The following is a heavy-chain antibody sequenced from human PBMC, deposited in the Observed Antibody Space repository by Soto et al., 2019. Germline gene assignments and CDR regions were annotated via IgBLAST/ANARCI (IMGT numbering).Heavy chain of an antibody. CDR3: ETDVGDYYAAKEIYY. CDR2: ILPILNLA. V-gene: IGHV1-69*08. J-gene: IGHJ4*02. CDR1: GGTFHSHT. D-gene: IGHD2-2*01. Sequence: QVQLEQSGAEVKKPGSSVNVSCKTCGGTFHSHTITWVRQAPGQGLGWKGRILPILNLATYAQKFQGRLTTTTYTSTTTVYMLLSSLTTKDAAVYYWETDVGDYYAAKEIYYWCQGSLVTVSS.